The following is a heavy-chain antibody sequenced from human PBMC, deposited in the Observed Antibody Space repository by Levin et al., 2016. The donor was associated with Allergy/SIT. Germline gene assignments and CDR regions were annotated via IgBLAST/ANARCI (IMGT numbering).Heavy chain of an antibody. Sequence: WIRQPPGKGLEWVGRIKSKTDGGTTDYAAPVKGRFTISRDDSKNTLYLQMNSLKTEDTAVYYCTTRFLEWSTHYYYYYMDVWGKGTTVTVSS. D-gene: IGHD3-3*01. CDR3: TTRFLEWSTHYYYYYMDV. J-gene: IGHJ6*03. CDR2: IKSKTDGGTT. V-gene: IGHV3-15*01.